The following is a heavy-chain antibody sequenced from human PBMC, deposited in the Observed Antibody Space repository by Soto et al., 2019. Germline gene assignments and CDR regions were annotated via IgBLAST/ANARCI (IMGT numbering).Heavy chain of an antibody. J-gene: IGHJ5*02. Sequence: GGSLRLSCAASGFTFSSYAMHWVRQAPGKGLEWVAVISYDGSNKYYADSVKGRFTISRDNSKNTLYLQMNSLRAEDTAVYYCARGPTTVTNRPRVDPWGQGTLVTVSS. CDR1: GFTFSSYA. CDR2: ISYDGSNK. CDR3: ARGPTTVTNRPRVDP. D-gene: IGHD4-4*01. V-gene: IGHV3-30-3*01.